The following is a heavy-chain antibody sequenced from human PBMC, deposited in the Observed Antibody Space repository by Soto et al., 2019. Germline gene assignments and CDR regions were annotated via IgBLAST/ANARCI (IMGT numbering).Heavy chain of an antibody. CDR2: INHSGST. D-gene: IGHD3-3*01. V-gene: IGHV4-34*01. Sequence: SETLSLTCAVYGGSFSGYYWSWIRQPPGKGLEWIGEINHSGSTNYNPSLKSRVTISVDTSKNQFSLKLSSVTAAGTAVYYCARGLYDFWSGYYTTPMDYWGQGTLVTVSS. J-gene: IGHJ4*02. CDR1: GGSFSGYY. CDR3: ARGLYDFWSGYYTTPMDY.